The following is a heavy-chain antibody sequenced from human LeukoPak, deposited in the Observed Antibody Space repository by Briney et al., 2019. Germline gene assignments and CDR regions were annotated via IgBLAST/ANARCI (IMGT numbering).Heavy chain of an antibody. D-gene: IGHD4-17*01. CDR1: GGSISSYY. V-gene: IGHV4-59*01. Sequence: KASETLSLTCTVSGGSISSYYWSWIRQPPGKGLEWIGYIYYSGSTNYNPSLKSRVTISVDTFKNQFSLKLSSVTAADTAVYYCARDFGVTTYYYGMDVWGKGTTVTVSS. J-gene: IGHJ6*04. CDR2: IYYSGST. CDR3: ARDFGVTTYYYGMDV.